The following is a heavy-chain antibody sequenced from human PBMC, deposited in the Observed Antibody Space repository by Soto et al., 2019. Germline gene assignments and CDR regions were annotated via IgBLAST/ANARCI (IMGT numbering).Heavy chain of an antibody. D-gene: IGHD2-15*01. CDR2: ISVFNGNT. CDR3: GRDGSGGIIDS. J-gene: IGHJ3*01. Sequence: QVQLVQSGAEVKKPGASVKVSCKTSGYTFTGYGINWVRQAPGHGLEWMGWISVFNGNTKYGQNIQDRVIMTTDTSTSTAYMELRSFRSYDTDVYFCGRDGSGGIIDSWGQGTMLIVSS. V-gene: IGHV1-18*01. CDR1: GYTFTGYG.